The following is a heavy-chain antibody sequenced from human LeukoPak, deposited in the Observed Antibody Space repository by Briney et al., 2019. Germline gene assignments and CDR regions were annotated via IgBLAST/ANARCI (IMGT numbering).Heavy chain of an antibody. CDR2: ISGSGGST. CDR3: FKGSGSYSVPWFDP. J-gene: IGHJ5*02. D-gene: IGHD3-10*01. Sequence: GGSLRLSCAASGFTFSSYAMSWVRQAPGKGLEWVSAISGSGGSTYYADSVKGRFTISRDNSKNTLYLQMNSLRAEDTAVYYCFKGSGSYSVPWFDPWGQGTLVTVSS. CDR1: GFTFSSYA. V-gene: IGHV3-23*01.